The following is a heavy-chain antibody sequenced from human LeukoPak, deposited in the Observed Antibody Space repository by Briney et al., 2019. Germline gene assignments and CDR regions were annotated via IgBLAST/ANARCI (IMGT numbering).Heavy chain of an antibody. Sequence: PSETLSLTCTVSGGSISTYYWSWIRQPPGKGLEWIGEINHSGSTNYNPSLKSRVTISVDTSKNQFSLKLSSVTAADTAVYYCARGRRIQLWFTTTGQLFAVDYWGQGTLVTVSS. D-gene: IGHD5-18*01. CDR1: GGSISTYY. CDR2: INHSGST. CDR3: ARGRRIQLWFTTTGQLFAVDY. J-gene: IGHJ4*02. V-gene: IGHV4-34*01.